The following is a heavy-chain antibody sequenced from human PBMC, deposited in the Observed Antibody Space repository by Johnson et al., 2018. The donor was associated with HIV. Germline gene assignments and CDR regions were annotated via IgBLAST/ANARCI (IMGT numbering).Heavy chain of an antibody. J-gene: IGHJ3*02. CDR2: ISWNGGST. D-gene: IGHD3-10*01. V-gene: IGHV3-20*04. Sequence: VQLVESGGGVVRPGGSLRLSCAASGFIFDDYDMSWVRQAPGKGLEWVSGISWNGGSTGYADSVAGRFTISRDNAKNSLYLQMNSLRAEDTALYYCGRGSMVRGAYDGFDIWGQGTMVTVSS. CDR1: GFIFDDYD. CDR3: GRGSMVRGAYDGFDI.